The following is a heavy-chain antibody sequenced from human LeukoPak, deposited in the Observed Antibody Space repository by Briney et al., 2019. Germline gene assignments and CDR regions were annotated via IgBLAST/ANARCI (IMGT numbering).Heavy chain of an antibody. CDR1: GFTFGSYA. V-gene: IGHV3-23*01. CDR3: ASVGQVVPAAQFDY. J-gene: IGHJ4*02. Sequence: GGSLRLSCAASGFTFGSYAMSWVRQAPGKGLEWVSAISGSGGSTYYADSVKGRFTISRDNSKNTLYLQMNSLRAEDTAVYYCASVGQVVPAAQFDYWGQGTLVTVSS. CDR2: ISGSGGST. D-gene: IGHD2-2*01.